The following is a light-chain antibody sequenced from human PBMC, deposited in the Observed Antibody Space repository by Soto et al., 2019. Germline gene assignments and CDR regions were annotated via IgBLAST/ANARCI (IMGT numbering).Light chain of an antibody. V-gene: IGKV3-15*01. CDR3: QQYNNWTPWT. Sequence: EIVMTQSPATLSVSPGERATLSCRASQSVSSNLAWYQQKPGQAPRLLIYGASTRATGIPARFSGSGSGTELNLTISSLQYEDFAVYKCQQYNNWTPWTFGQGTKVDIK. CDR1: QSVSSN. J-gene: IGKJ1*01. CDR2: GAS.